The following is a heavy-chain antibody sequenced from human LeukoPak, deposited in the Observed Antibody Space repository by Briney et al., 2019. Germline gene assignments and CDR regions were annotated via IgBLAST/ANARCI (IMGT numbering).Heavy chain of an antibody. CDR1: GYTFTSYD. Sequence: GASVKVSCKASGYTFTSYDINWARQATGQGLEWMGWMNPNSGNTGYAQKFQGRVTMTRNTSISTAYMELSSLRSEDTAVYYCARGPYSSGWYIEVLDYYYGMDVWGQGTTVTVSS. V-gene: IGHV1-8*01. CDR2: MNPNSGNT. J-gene: IGHJ6*02. D-gene: IGHD6-19*01. CDR3: ARGPYSSGWYIEVLDYYYGMDV.